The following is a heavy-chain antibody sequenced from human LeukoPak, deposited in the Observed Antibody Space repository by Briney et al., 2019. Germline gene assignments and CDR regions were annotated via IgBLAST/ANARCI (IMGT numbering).Heavy chain of an antibody. CDR3: ARSTCYSSSWYYFDY. J-gene: IGHJ4*02. CDR2: ISASGGAT. CDR1: GFTFNNYA. D-gene: IGHD6-13*01. Sequence: GGSLRLSCAASGFTFNNYAMSWVRQAPGKGLEWVSAISASGGATFYADSVKGRFTISRDNSKNTLYLQMNSLRAEDTAVYYCARSTCYSSSWYYFDYWGRGTLLTVSS. V-gene: IGHV3-23*01.